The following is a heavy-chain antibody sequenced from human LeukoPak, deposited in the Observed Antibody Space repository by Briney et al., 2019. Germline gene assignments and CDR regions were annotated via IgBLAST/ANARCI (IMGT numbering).Heavy chain of an antibody. CDR2: ISYDGSNK. CDR3: ARVAQGVIAAAGTGYFDY. Sequence: PGGSLRLSCAASGFTFSRYAMHWVRQAPGKGLEWVAVISYDGSNKYCADSVKGRFTISRDNSKNTLYMQMNSLRAEDTAVYYCARVAQGVIAAAGTGYFDYWGQGTLVTVSS. CDR1: GFTFSRYA. V-gene: IGHV3-30*04. D-gene: IGHD6-13*01. J-gene: IGHJ4*02.